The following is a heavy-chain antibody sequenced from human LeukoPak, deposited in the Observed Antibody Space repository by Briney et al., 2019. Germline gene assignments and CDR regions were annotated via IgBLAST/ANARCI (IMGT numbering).Heavy chain of an antibody. CDR2: INWDGGST. J-gene: IGHJ4*02. CDR3: ARVAWIQLWFFDY. CDR1: GFSFGDYA. V-gene: IGHV3-43D*03. Sequence: PGGSLRLSCAASGFSFGDYAMHWVRQTPGKGLEWVSLINWDGGSTYYADSVKGRFTISRDNAKNSLYLQMNSLRAEDTAVYYCARVAWIQLWFFDYWGQGTLVTVSS. D-gene: IGHD5-18*01.